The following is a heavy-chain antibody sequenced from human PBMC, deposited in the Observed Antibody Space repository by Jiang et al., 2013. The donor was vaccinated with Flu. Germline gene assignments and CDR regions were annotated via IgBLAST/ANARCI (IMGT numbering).Heavy chain of an antibody. V-gene: IGHV4-39*01. CDR2: ISYSGTT. CDR1: GGSISTADYY. D-gene: IGHD1-26*01. J-gene: IGHJ4*02. CDR3: AGHEYAIATKH. Sequence: GPGLVKPSETFSLTCIVSGGSISTADYYWGWIRQPPGKGLEWIATISYSGTTYYNPSLKSRVTISVDTSKNQFSLRLTSVTAADTAVYYCAGHEYAIATKHWGQGTLVAVSS.